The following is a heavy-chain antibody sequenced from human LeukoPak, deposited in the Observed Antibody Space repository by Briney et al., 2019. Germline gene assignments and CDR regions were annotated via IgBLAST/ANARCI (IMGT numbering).Heavy chain of an antibody. D-gene: IGHD6-13*01. CDR3: ARGSSSWYYSLWFDP. CDR2: IWYDGSNK. J-gene: IGHJ5*02. Sequence: GGSLRLSCAASGFTFGSYGMHWVRQAPGKGLEWVAVIWYDGSNKYYADSVKGRFTISRDNSKNTLYLQMNSLRAEDTAVYYCARGSSSWYYSLWFDPWGQGTLVTVSS. V-gene: IGHV3-33*01. CDR1: GFTFGSYG.